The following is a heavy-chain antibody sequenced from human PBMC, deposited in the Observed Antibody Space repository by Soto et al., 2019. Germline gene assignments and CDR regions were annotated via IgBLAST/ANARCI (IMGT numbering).Heavy chain of an antibody. CDR1: GGSISSYY. CDR2: IYYSGST. D-gene: IGHD3-22*01. CDR3: ARSPGYYDSSGYLVLDY. V-gene: IGHV4-59*01. J-gene: IGHJ4*02. Sequence: SETLSLTCTVSGGSISSYYWSWIRQPPGKGLEWIGYIYYSGSTNYNPSLKSRVTISVDTSKNQFSLKLSPVTAADTAVYYCARSPGYYDSSGYLVLDYWGQGTLVTVSS.